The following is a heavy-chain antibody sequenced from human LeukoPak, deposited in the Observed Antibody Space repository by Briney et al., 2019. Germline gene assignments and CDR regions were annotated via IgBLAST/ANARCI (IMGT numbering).Heavy chain of an antibody. CDR1: GSTFSSYG. V-gene: IGHV1-18*01. D-gene: IGHD3-22*01. CDR3: ARDDRSGSWSWFDP. Sequence: GASVKVSCKASGSTFSSYGISWVRQAPGQGLEWMGWISPYNGNTQYAQRLQDRVTMTTDTSTSTAYMELRSLKSDDTAFYYCARDDRSGSWSWFDPWGQGTLVTVSS. J-gene: IGHJ5*02. CDR2: ISPYNGNT.